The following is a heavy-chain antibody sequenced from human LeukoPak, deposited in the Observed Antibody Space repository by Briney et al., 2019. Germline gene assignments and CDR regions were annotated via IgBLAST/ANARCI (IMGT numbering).Heavy chain of an antibody. CDR1: GYTFTGYY. D-gene: IGHD2-2*01. CDR2: INPNSGGT. V-gene: IGHV1-2*02. Sequence: GASVKVSCKASGYTFTGYYMHWVRQAPGQGLEWMGWINPNSGGTNYAQKFQGRVTMTRDTSISTAYMELSRLRSDDTAVYYCARGYCSSTSCYPFFDYWGQGTPVTVSS. J-gene: IGHJ4*02. CDR3: ARGYCSSTSCYPFFDY.